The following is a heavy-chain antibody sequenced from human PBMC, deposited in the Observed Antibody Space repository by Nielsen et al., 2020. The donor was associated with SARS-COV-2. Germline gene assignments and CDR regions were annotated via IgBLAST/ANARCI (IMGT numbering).Heavy chain of an antibody. J-gene: IGHJ4*02. D-gene: IGHD3-9*01. CDR3: ATVIGSNVLRYFDWAY. CDR2: FDPEDGET. V-gene: IGHV1-24*01. CDR1: GYILTELS. Sequence: ASVKVSCKVSGYILTELSMHWVRQAPGKGLEWMGGFDPEDGETIYAQKFQGRVTMTEDTSTDTAYMELSSLRSEDTAVYYCATVIGSNVLRYFDWAYWGQGTLVTVSS.